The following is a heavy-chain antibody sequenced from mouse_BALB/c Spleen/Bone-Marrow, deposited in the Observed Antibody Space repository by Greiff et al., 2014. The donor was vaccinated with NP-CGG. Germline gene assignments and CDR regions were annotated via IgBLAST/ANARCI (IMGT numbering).Heavy chain of an antibody. CDR3: ARDYDYGFAY. V-gene: IGHV1S137*01. D-gene: IGHD2-4*01. Sequence: QVQLKESGAELVRPGVSVKISCKGSGYTFTDYAMHWVKQSHAKSLEWIGVISTYYGDASYNQKFKSKATMTVDKSSSTAYMELARLISEDSAIYYCARDYDYGFAYWGQGTLVTVSA. CDR1: GYTFTDYA. J-gene: IGHJ3*01. CDR2: ISTYYGDA.